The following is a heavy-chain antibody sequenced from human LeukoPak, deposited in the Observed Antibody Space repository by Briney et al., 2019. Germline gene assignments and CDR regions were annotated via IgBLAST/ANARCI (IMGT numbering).Heavy chain of an antibody. Sequence: ASVKVSCKASGYTFTSYGISWVRQAPGQGLEWMGWISAYNGNTNYAQKLQGRVTMTTDTSTSTAYMELRSLRSDDTAVYYCARDFIRLAGAYYYGSGSPYWFDPWGQGTLVTVSS. CDR2: ISAYNGNT. CDR3: ARDFIRLAGAYYYGSGSPYWFDP. D-gene: IGHD3-10*01. V-gene: IGHV1-18*01. J-gene: IGHJ5*02. CDR1: GYTFTSYG.